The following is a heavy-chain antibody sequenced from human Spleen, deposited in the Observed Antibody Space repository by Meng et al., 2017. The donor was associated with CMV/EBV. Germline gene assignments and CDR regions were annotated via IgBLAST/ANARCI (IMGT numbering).Heavy chain of an antibody. Sequence: SETLSLTCTVSGGSVSSAGYYWSWIRQPPGKGLEWIGEINHSGSTNYNPSLKSRVTISVDTSKNQFSLKLSSVTAADTAVYYCARDGGAIHYWGQGTLVTVSS. D-gene: IGHD3-10*01. CDR2: INHSGST. CDR3: ARDGGAIHY. CDR1: GGSVSSAGYY. V-gene: IGHV4-61*08. J-gene: IGHJ4*02.